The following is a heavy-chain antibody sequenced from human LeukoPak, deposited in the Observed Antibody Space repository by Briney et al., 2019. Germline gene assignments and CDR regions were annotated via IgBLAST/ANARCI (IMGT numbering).Heavy chain of an antibody. CDR1: GDSISSSSYY. CDR3: ARHLAVAGSRSLDY. D-gene: IGHD6-19*01. J-gene: IGHJ4*02. CDR2: IYYTGST. Sequence: SETLSLTCTVSGDSISSSSYYWVWIRQPPGKGLEYIGNIYYTGSTSYNPSLKSRVTVSVDTSKNQFSLNLRSVTAADTAVYYCARHLAVAGSRSLDYWGQGTLVTVSS. V-gene: IGHV4-39*01.